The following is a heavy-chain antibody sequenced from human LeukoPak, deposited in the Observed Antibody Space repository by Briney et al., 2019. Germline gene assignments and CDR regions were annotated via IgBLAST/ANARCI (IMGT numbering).Heavy chain of an antibody. CDR1: GGSISSYY. J-gene: IGHJ4*02. D-gene: IGHD6-19*01. V-gene: IGHV4-59*08. CDR2: IYQTGAT. CDR3: ARYGGSGWVIDN. Sequence: PSETLSLTCTVPGGSISSYYWTWIRQPPGKGLEWIGYIYQTGATSYNPSLKSRVTISVDTSKAQFSLKLTSVTAADTAVYYCARYGGSGWVIDNWGQGTLVTVSS.